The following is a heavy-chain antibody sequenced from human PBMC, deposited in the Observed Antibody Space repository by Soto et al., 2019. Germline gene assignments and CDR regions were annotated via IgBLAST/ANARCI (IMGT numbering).Heavy chain of an antibody. CDR2: ISNTGNTI. CDR3: ARGVEMATLAVRYYFDF. V-gene: IGHV3-48*03. J-gene: IGHJ4*02. CDR1: GFTFSISE. D-gene: IGHD5-12*01. Sequence: GGSLRLSCAASGFTFSISEMNWVRQAPGKGLEWVSFISNTGNTIYYADSVKGRFTISRDNARNSLYLQMNSLRAEDTAVYYCARGVEMATLAVRYYFDFWGKGTLVTVSS.